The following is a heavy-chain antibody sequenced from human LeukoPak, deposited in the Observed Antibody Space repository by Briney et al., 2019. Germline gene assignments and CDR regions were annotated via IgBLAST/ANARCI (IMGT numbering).Heavy chain of an antibody. V-gene: IGHV4-39*01. Sequence: PSETLSLTCSVSGGSISSSSYYWGWIRQPPGKGLEWIGSIYYSGSTYYNPSLKSRVTISVDTSKNQFSLRLSSVTAADTAVYYCARRRVGIDYWGQGTVVTVSS. D-gene: IGHD1-26*01. CDR3: ARRRVGIDY. CDR2: IYYSGST. J-gene: IGHJ4*03. CDR1: GGSISSSSYY.